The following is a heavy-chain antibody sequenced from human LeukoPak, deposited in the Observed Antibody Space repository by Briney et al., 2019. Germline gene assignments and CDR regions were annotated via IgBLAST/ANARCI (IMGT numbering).Heavy chain of an antibody. CDR1: GFTFTSST. V-gene: IGHV1-58*02. CDR3: AAVRSSYYYYGMDV. Sequence: ASVNVSCKASGFTFTSSTMQWVRQARGQRLERIGWIVVGSGNTHYAQKFQERVTITRDMSTSTAYMEPSSLRSEDTAVYYCAAVRSSYYYYGMDVWGQGTTVTVSS. CDR2: IVVGSGNT. J-gene: IGHJ6*02. D-gene: IGHD6-6*01.